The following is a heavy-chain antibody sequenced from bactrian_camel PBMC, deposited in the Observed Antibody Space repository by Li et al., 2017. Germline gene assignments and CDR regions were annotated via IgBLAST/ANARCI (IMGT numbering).Heavy chain of an antibody. CDR1: GYNYVAYC. V-gene: IGHV3S1*01. D-gene: IGHD1*01. CDR3: VTDITARDYASWNY. J-gene: IGHJ4*01. CDR2: IWTGASTA. Sequence: QLVESGGGSVQAGGSLRLTCAASGYNYVAYCMAWFRQAPGKAREGVASIWTGASTATYADSVKGRFTISRDNVRNTMSLQMINLQPDDTAVYYCVTDITARDYASWNYWGQGTQVTVS.